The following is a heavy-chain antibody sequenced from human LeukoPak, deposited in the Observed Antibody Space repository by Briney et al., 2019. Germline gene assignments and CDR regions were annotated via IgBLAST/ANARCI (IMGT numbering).Heavy chain of an antibody. CDR3: AKVFGQLLLKYNWFDP. J-gene: IGHJ5*02. D-gene: IGHD2-2*01. V-gene: IGHV3-23*01. CDR2: ISGSGGST. Sequence: PGGPLRLSCAASGFTFSSYAMSWVRQAPGKGLEWVSAISGSGGSTYYADSVKGRFTISRDNSKNTLYLQMNSLRAEDTAVYYCAKVFGQLLLKYNWFDPWGQGTLVTVSS. CDR1: GFTFSSYA.